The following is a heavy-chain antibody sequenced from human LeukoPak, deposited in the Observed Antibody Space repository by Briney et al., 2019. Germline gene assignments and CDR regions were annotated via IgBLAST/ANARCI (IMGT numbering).Heavy chain of an antibody. CDR2: IRSKAYGGTT. Sequence: GGSLRLSCTASGFTFGDYAMSWFRQAPGKGLEWVGFIRSKAYGGTTEYAASVKGRFTISRDDSKSIAYLQMNSLKTEDTAVYYCTRDMDEVGATSKAFDYWGQGTLVTVSS. CDR3: TRDMDEVGATSKAFDY. J-gene: IGHJ4*02. D-gene: IGHD1-26*01. V-gene: IGHV3-49*03. CDR1: GFTFGDYA.